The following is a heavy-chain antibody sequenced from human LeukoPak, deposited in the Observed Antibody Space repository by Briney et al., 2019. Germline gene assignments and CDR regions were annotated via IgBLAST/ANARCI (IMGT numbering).Heavy chain of an antibody. CDR2: ISDTGGNT. CDR3: VKTLGPSATAAGDY. Sequence: ASVKVSCKASGYTFTSYGISWVRQAPGKGLEWVSTISDTGGNTNYADSVKGRFTISRDNSKNTVYLQMNSLRVDDTAVFYCVKTLGPSATAAGDYWGQGILVTVSS. V-gene: IGHV3-23*01. CDR1: GYTFTSYG. D-gene: IGHD1-26*01. J-gene: IGHJ4*02.